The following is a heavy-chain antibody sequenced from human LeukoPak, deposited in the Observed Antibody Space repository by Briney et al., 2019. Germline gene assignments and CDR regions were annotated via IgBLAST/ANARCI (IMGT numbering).Heavy chain of an antibody. Sequence: HTGGSLRLSCAASGFTFSSYWMSWVRQAPGKGLEWVANINQDGSEKYRVDSLKGRFTISRDNAENSLYLQINSLRAEDTAVYYCARDGHYTIYELRFDYWGQGALVTVSS. V-gene: IGHV3-7*01. CDR2: INQDGSEK. D-gene: IGHD5/OR15-5a*01. J-gene: IGHJ4*02. CDR3: ARDGHYTIYELRFDY. CDR1: GFTFSSYW.